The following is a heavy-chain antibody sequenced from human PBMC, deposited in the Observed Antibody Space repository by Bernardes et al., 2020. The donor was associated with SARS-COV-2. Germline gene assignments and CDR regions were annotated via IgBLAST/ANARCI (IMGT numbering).Heavy chain of an antibody. CDR1: GYTFTSYG. CDR2: ISAYNGNT. J-gene: IGHJ6*02. V-gene: IGHV1-18*01. CDR3: ARDKPIFGVVIQEYYYYYGMDV. Sequence: ASVKVSCKASGYTFTSYGISWVRQAPGQGLEWMGWISAYNGNTNYAQKLQGRVTMTTDTSTSTAYMELRSLRSDDTAVYYCARDKPIFGVVIQEYYYYYGMDVWGQGTTVTVSS. D-gene: IGHD3-3*01.